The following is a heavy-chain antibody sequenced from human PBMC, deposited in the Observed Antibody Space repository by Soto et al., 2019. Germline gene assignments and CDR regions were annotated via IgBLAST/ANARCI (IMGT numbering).Heavy chain of an antibody. CDR3: ARVDYYDSSGYYPRLNY. CDR1: GYTFTSYD. Sequence: ASVKVSCKASGYTFTSYDINWVRQATGQGLEWMGWMNPNSGNTGYAQKFQGRVTMTRNTSISTAYMELSSLRSEDTAVYYCARVDYYDSSGYYPRLNYWGQGTLVTVSS. V-gene: IGHV1-8*01. CDR2: MNPNSGNT. D-gene: IGHD3-22*01. J-gene: IGHJ4*02.